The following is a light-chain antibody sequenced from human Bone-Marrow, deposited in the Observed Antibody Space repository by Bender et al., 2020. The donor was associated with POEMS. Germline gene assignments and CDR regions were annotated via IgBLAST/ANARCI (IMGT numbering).Light chain of an antibody. CDR1: SSDVGSYNL. CDR3: CSYTTDDTRV. V-gene: IGLV2-14*02. J-gene: IGLJ3*02. CDR2: EAN. Sequence: QSALTQPASVSGSPGQTITISCTGTSSDVGSYNLVSWYQQHPGKAPKLMIYEANKRPSGVSNRFSGSKSANTASLTISGLQAEDGAHYYCCSYTTDDTRVFGGGTKLTVL.